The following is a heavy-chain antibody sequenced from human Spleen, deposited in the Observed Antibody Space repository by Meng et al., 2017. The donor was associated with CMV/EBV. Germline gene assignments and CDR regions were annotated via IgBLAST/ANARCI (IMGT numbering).Heavy chain of an antibody. CDR1: GFMFSTYN. V-gene: IGHV3-21*01. Sequence: GGSLRLSCAASGFMFSTYNMNWVRQAPGKGLEWVSSISSTTTYIYYADSVKGRFTVSRDNAKTSLFLQMNSLRAEDSAIYYCATGRYCSSTDCYRDYWGQGTLVTVSS. J-gene: IGHJ4*02. CDR2: ISSTTTYI. CDR3: ATGRYCSSTDCYRDY. D-gene: IGHD2-2*01.